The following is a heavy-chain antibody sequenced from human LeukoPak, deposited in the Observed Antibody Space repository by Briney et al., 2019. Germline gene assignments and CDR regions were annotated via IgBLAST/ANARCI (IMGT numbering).Heavy chain of an antibody. J-gene: IGHJ4*02. CDR1: GGTFSSYA. Sequence: SVKVSCKASGGTFSSYAISWVRQAPGQGLEWMGGIIPIFGTANYAQKFQGRVTITADESTSTAYMELSSLRSEDTAVYYCASQGPYCSSTSCFENYFDYWGQGTLVTVSS. CDR3: ASQGPYCSSTSCFENYFDY. CDR2: IIPIFGTA. D-gene: IGHD2-2*01. V-gene: IGHV1-69*13.